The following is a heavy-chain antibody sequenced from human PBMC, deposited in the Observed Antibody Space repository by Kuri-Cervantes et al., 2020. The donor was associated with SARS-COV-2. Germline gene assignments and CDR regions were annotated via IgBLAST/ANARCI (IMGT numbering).Heavy chain of an antibody. CDR2: IKHSVST. D-gene: IGHD3-22*01. Sequence: SETLSLTCAVYGGSFSGYYWSWIRQPPGKGLEWIGEIKHSVSTNYNPSLKSRVTISVDTSKNQFSLKLSSVTAADTALYSCARRQQYYYDSSGYYAFDYWGQGTLVTVSS. CDR1: GGSFSGYY. V-gene: IGHV4-34*01. CDR3: ARRQQYYYDSSGYYAFDY. J-gene: IGHJ4*02.